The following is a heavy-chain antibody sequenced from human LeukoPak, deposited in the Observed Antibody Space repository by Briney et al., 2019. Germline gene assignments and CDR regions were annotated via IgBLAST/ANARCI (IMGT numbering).Heavy chain of an antibody. J-gene: IGHJ4*02. V-gene: IGHV3-21*01. Sequence: GGSLRLSCAASGFTFSSYSMNWVRQAPGKGLEWVSSISSSSSYIYYADSVKGRFTISRDNAKNSLYLQMNSLRAEDTAVYYCARDQEEVAYFDYWGQGTLVTASS. CDR2: ISSSSSYI. CDR3: ARDQEEVAYFDY. CDR1: GFTFSSYS.